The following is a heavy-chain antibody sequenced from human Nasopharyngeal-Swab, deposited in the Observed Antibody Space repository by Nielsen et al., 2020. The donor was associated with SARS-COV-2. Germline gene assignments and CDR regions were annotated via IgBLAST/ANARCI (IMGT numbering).Heavy chain of an antibody. Sequence: GESLKISCEASGFSFSSYGMHWGRQAPGKGLEWVTVISSDGSNKYYADSVKGRFTISRDNSKNTLYLLMSSLRAEDTAVYYCAKDYYETLADYYGPDFWGQGTLVTVSS. CDR2: ISSDGSNK. J-gene: IGHJ4*02. CDR3: AKDYYETLADYYGPDF. V-gene: IGHV3-30*18. CDR1: GFSFSSYG. D-gene: IGHD3-9*01.